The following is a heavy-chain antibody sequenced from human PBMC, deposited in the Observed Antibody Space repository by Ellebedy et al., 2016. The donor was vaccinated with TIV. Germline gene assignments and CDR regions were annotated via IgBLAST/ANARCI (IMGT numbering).Heavy chain of an antibody. J-gene: IGHJ4*02. D-gene: IGHD6-13*01. CDR2: IKQDESEK. V-gene: IGHV3-7*01. Sequence: GESLKISXTASGFTFSSYWMSWVRQAPGKGLEWVASIKQDESEKYYVDSVKGRFTISRDSAKNSLYLQMNSLRAEDTAVYYCARGPAAAGKQWGQGTLVTVSS. CDR3: ARGPAAAGKQ. CDR1: GFTFSSYW.